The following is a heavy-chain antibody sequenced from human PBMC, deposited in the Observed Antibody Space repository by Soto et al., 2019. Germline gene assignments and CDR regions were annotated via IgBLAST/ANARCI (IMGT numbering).Heavy chain of an antibody. D-gene: IGHD3-10*01. Sequence: GGSLRLSCAASRFTFENYPMNWVRQAPGKGLEWVSCISGSNSYIYYADSVKGRFTVSRDNAKNSLYLQMNSLRAEDTAVDFGARGNWLGELFDYGGQGTQVPVS. CDR2: ISGSNSYI. CDR3: ARGNWLGELFDY. V-gene: IGHV3-21*01. CDR1: RFTFENYP. J-gene: IGHJ4*02.